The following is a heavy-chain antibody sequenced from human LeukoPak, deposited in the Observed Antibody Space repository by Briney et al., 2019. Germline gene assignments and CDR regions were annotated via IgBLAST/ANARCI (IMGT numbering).Heavy chain of an antibody. Sequence: GGSLRLSCAASGVTVSSNYMSWVRQAPGVGLEWVSVIYSGGSTYYADSVKGRFTISRDNSKNTLYLQMNSLRAEDTAVYYCARDFGGLRYFDYWGQGTLVTVSS. CDR3: ARDFGGLRYFDY. CDR1: GVTVSSNY. J-gene: IGHJ4*02. V-gene: IGHV3-66*02. D-gene: IGHD3-3*01. CDR2: IYSGGST.